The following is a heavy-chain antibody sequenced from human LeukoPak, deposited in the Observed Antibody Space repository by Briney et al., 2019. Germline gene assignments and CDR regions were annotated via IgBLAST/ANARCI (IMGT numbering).Heavy chain of an antibody. CDR2: ISAYNGNT. Sequence: GASVKVSCKASGGTFSSYAISWVRQAPGQGLEWMGWISAYNGNTNYAQKLQGRVTMTTDTSTSTAYMELRSLRSEDTAVYYCARNYYDFWRGRPPFDPWGERTLGTVSS. D-gene: IGHD3-3*01. V-gene: IGHV1-18*01. CDR3: ARNYYDFWRGRPPFDP. J-gene: IGHJ5*02. CDR1: GGTFSSYA.